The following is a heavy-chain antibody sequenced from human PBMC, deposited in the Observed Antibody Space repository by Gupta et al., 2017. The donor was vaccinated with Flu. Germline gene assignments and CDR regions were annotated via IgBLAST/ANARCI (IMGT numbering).Heavy chain of an antibody. V-gene: IGHV4-34*01. CDR3: VGGREEPNNFYYLDV. Sequence: QVQLRQWGAGLMKPSEILSLRCHVYGGSLHDYFWNWLRQAPGKGLEWVGEINQHGDTTFNPALASRLTLSLDTSKNQFSLRLNSLTDADTAVYYCVGGREEPNNFYYLDVWDTGTTVTVSS. D-gene: IGHD3-10*01. J-gene: IGHJ6*04. CDR1: GGSLHDYF. CDR2: INQHGDT.